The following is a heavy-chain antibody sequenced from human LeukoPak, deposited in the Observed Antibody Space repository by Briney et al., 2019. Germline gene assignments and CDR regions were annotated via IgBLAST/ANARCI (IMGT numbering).Heavy chain of an antibody. CDR2: INSDGSST. J-gene: IGHJ4*02. CDR1: GFSISSFW. D-gene: IGHD2-2*01. CDR3: ARGYCTGTSCFAGLFDY. Sequence: QPGGSLRLSCAASGFSISSFWMSWVRHAPGKGLVWVSRINSDGSSTSYADAVKGRFTTSRDNAKNTLYLQMNSLRAEDTAVYYCARGYCTGTSCFAGLFDYWGQGILVTVSS. V-gene: IGHV3-74*01.